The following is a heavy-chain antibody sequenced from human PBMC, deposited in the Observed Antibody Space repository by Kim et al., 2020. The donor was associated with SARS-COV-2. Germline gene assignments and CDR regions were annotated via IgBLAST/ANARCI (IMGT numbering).Heavy chain of an antibody. CDR1: GFTFSSYA. CDR2: ISGSGGST. V-gene: IGHV3-23*01. D-gene: IGHD3-10*01. J-gene: IGHJ4*02. CDR3: AKVERITMVRGEYDY. Sequence: GGSLRLSCAASGFTFSSYAMSWVRQAPGKGLEWVSAISGSGGSTYYADSVKGRFTISRDNSKNTLYLQMNSLRAEDTAVYYCAKVERITMVRGEYDYWGQGTLVTVSS.